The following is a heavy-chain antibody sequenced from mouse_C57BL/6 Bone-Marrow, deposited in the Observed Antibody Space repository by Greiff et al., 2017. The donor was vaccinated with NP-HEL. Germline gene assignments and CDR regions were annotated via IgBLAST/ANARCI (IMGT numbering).Heavy chain of an antibody. D-gene: IGHD2-1*01. Sequence: QVQLQQPGAELVKPGASVKLSCKASGYTFTSYWMHWVKQRPGQGLEWIGMIHPNSGSTNYNEKFKSKATLTVDKSSSTAYMQLSSLTSEDSAVYDCARSRGNCVGYFDYWGQGTTLTVSA. CDR3: ARSRGNCVGYFDY. J-gene: IGHJ2*01. V-gene: IGHV1-64*01. CDR1: GYTFTSYW. CDR2: IHPNSGST.